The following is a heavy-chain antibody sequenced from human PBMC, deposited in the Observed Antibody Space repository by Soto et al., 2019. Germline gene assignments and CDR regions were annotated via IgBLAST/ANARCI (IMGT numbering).Heavy chain of an antibody. D-gene: IGHD6-19*01. V-gene: IGHV1-69*13. J-gene: IGHJ4*02. CDR1: GGTFSSYA. CDR3: ARDLAVAGKYYFDY. Sequence: GASVKVSCKASGGTFSSYAISWVRQAPGQGLEWMGGIIPIFGTANYAQKFQGRVTITADESTSTAYMELSSLRSEDTAVYYCARDLAVAGKYYFDYWGQGTLVTVSS. CDR2: IIPIFGTA.